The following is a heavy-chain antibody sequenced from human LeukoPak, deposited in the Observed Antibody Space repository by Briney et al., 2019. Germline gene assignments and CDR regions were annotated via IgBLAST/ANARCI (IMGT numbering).Heavy chain of an antibody. Sequence: GGSLRLSCAASGFTFSSYSMNWVRQAPGKGLEWVSSISSSSSYIYYADSVKGRFTISRDNAKNSLYLQMNSLRAEDTAVYYCARGSSSWYYFDYWGQGTLVTVSS. V-gene: IGHV3-21*01. CDR1: GFTFSSYS. J-gene: IGHJ4*02. CDR2: ISSSSSYI. CDR3: ARGSSSWYYFDY. D-gene: IGHD6-13*01.